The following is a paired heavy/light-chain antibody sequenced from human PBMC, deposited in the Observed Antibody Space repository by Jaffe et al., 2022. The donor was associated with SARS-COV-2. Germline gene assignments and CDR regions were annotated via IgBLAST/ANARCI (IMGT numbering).Heavy chain of an antibody. D-gene: IGHD6-13*01. J-gene: IGHJ5*02. CDR2: ISPSNGNT. CDR3: ARRGAAAGTYRFDP. Sequence: QVQLVQSGAEVKKPGASVKVSCKAVGYTFTSYGISWVRQAPGQGLEWVGWISPSNGNTEYAQKLNDRVTMTTDTSTSTAYMELRSLIYDDTAVYYCARRGAAAGTYRFDPWGQGTLVIVSS. V-gene: IGHV1-18*01. CDR1: GYTFTSYG.
Light chain of an antibody. CDR3: QQTYGRPRT. CDR2: AAS. CDR1: QSVINF. Sequence: DIQMTQSPSSLSASVGDRVTITCRASQSVINFLNWYQQKPGKAPNLLIYAASSLQSGVPSRFSGSGSETDFTLTISSLQPEDSATYFCQQTYGRPRTFGQGTKLEIK. V-gene: IGKV1-39*01. J-gene: IGKJ2*01.